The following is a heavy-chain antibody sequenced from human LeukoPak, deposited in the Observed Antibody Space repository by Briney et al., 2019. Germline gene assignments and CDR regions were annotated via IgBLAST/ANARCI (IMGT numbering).Heavy chain of an antibody. CDR3: ASGSLGDGYGVGDYYQYMDV. Sequence: SVKVSCKASGGTFSSYAISWVRQAPGQGLEWMGRIIPILGIANYAQGFQGRVTFTTDESASTAYMEVSSLRSEDTAVYYCASGSLGDGYGVGDYYQYMDVWGKGTTVTVSS. CDR2: IIPILGIA. CDR1: GGTFSSYA. D-gene: IGHD5-24*01. J-gene: IGHJ6*03. V-gene: IGHV1-69*04.